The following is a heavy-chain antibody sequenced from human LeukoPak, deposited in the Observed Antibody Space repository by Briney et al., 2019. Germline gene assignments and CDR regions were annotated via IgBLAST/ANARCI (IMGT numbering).Heavy chain of an antibody. CDR2: MSYDGSNK. D-gene: IGHD1-1*01. CDR3: AKTAGNVRFHYYYGMDV. CDR1: GFTFSSYA. V-gene: IGHV3-30-3*02. Sequence: PGGSLRLSCAASGFTFSSYAMHWVRQAPGKGLEWVAVMSYDGSNKYYADSVKGRFTISRDNAKNSLYLQMNSPRAEDTALYYCAKTAGNVRFHYYYGMDVWGQGTTVTVSS. J-gene: IGHJ6*02.